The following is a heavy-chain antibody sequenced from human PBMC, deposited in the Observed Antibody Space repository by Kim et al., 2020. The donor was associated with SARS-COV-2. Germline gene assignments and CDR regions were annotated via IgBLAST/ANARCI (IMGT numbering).Heavy chain of an antibody. CDR2: IYTSGST. CDR1: GGSISSYY. J-gene: IGHJ6*03. D-gene: IGHD1-26*01. V-gene: IGHV4-4*07. Sequence: SETLSLTCTVSGGSISSYYWSWIRQPAGKGLEWIGRIYTSGSTNYNPSLKSRVTMSVDTSKNQFSLKLSSVTAADTAVYYCARDPPVGATQDAAMDVWGKGTTGTVSS. CDR3: ARDPPVGATQDAAMDV.